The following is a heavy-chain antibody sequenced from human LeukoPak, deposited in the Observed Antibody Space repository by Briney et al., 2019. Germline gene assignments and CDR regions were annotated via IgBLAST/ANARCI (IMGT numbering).Heavy chain of an antibody. Sequence: GGSLRLSCAASGFTFSNYDMHWVRQAPGKGLEWVAVISYDGSNKYYADSVKGRFTISRDNSKNTLYLQMNSLRAEDTAVYYCASSTITATLDYWGQGTLVTVSS. D-gene: IGHD5-24*01. CDR1: GFTFSNYD. J-gene: IGHJ4*02. CDR2: ISYDGSNK. CDR3: ASSTITATLDY. V-gene: IGHV3-30*03.